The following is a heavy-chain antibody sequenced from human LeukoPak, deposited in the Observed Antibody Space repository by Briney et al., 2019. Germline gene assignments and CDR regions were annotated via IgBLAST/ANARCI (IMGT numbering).Heavy chain of an antibody. V-gene: IGHV4-30-2*01. J-gene: IGHJ4*02. D-gene: IGHD3-16*01. Sequence: SETLSLTCTVSGGSISSGGYYWSWIRQPPGKGLEWIGYIYHSGSTYYNPSLKSRVTISVDRSKNQFSLKLSSVTAADTAVYYCAAGPWGYGYWGQGTLVTASS. CDR3: AAGPWGYGY. CDR1: GGSISSGGYY. CDR2: IYHSGST.